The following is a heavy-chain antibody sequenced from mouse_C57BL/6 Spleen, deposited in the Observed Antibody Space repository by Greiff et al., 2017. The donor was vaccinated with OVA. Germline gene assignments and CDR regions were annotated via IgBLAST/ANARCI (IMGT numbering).Heavy chain of an antibody. D-gene: IGHD2-3*01. V-gene: IGHV5-12*01. CDR3: ARLKDGYIDY. CDR1: GFTFSDYY. CDR2: ISNGGGST. Sequence: EVQGVESGGGLVQPGGSLKLSCAASGFTFSDYYMYWVRPTPEKRLEWVAYISNGGGSTYYPDTVKGRFTISRDNAKNTLYLQMSRLKSEDTAMYYCARLKDGYIDYWGQGTTPTVSS. J-gene: IGHJ2*01.